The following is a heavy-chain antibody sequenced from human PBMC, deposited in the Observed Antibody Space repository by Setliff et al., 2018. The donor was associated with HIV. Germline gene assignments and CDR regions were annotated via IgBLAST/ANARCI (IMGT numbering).Heavy chain of an antibody. CDR1: GFSLSTRGVG. D-gene: IGHD5-18*01. J-gene: IGHJ4*02. CDR2: IYWDDDK. Sequence: SGPTLVNPTQTLTLTCTFSGFSLSTRGVGVGWIRQSPRKALEWLALIYWDDDKRYSPSLKSRLTIIKDTYKNQVVLTMTNMDPLDTATYYCTRIEGGYGFFNHFDYWGQGALVTVSS. CDR3: TRIEGGYGFFNHFDY. V-gene: IGHV2-5*02.